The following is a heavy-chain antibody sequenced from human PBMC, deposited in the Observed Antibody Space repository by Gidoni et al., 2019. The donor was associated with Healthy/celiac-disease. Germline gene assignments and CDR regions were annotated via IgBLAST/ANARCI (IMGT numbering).Heavy chain of an antibody. D-gene: IGHD3-22*01. V-gene: IGHV4-34*01. CDR2: INHSGST. CDR3: ARVWTYYYDSSGYSGYYFDY. Sequence: QVQLQQWGAGLLKPSETLSLTCAVYGGSFSGYYWSWIRQPPGKGLEWIGEINHSGSTNYNPSLKSRVTISVDTSKNQFSLKLSSVTAADTAVYYCARVWTYYYDSSGYSGYYFDYWGQGTLVTVSS. J-gene: IGHJ4*02. CDR1: GGSFSGYY.